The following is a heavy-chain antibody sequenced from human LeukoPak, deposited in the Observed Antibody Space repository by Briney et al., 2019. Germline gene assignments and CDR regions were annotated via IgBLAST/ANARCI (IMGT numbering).Heavy chain of an antibody. Sequence: SQTLSLTCTVSGGSISSGGYYWSWIRQPPGKGLEWIGEINHSGSTNYNPSLKSRVTISVDTSKNQFSLKLSSVTAADTAVYYCARGNGVVAASYYYYGMDVWGKGTTVTVSS. CDR2: INHSGST. D-gene: IGHD2-15*01. V-gene: IGHV4-30-2*01. J-gene: IGHJ6*04. CDR3: ARGNGVVAASYYYYGMDV. CDR1: GGSISSGGYY.